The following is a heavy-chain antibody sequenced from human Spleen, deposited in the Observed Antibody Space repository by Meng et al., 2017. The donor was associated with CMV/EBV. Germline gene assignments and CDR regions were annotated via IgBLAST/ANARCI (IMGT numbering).Heavy chain of an antibody. CDR2: INTGNGDT. D-gene: IGHD6-13*01. CDR3: ARDGWQQSYYFDH. J-gene: IGHJ4*02. V-gene: IGHV1-3*04. CDR1: GYIFKDYA. Sequence: QVQLXQTGAEVKNPGASFTLSCKTSGYIFKDYAMDWGRQAPGQMLGWMGWINTGNGDTKYSQKFXXRVTXTRDTSASIGYMEVXSLRFEDTAVYYXARDGWQQSYYFDHWGQGALVTVSS.